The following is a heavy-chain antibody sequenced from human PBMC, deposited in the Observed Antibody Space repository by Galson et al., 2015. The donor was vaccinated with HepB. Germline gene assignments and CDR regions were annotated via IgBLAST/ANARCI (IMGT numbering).Heavy chain of an antibody. CDR1: RFTFSRYT. D-gene: IGHD3-10*01. V-gene: IGHV3-30-3*01. CDR2: MTYDGSKK. J-gene: IGHJ6*02. CDR3: ARAGFGDYGMDV. Sequence: SLRLSCAASRFTFSRYTMHWVRQAPGKGLEWVAAMTYDGSKKYHADSVKGRFTISRDNSENTLHLQVNSLRADDTAVYYCARAGFGDYGMDVWGQGTTVTVSS.